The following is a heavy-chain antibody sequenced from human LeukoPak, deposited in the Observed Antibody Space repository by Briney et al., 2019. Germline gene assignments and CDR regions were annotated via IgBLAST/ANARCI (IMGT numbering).Heavy chain of an antibody. Sequence: HPGGSLRLSCAASGFTFSSYAMSWVRQAPGKGLEWVSAISGSGGSTYYADSVKGRFTISRDNSKNTLYLQMNSLRAEDTAVYYCAKDPATIAAAVVGFDPWGQGTLVTVSS. J-gene: IGHJ5*02. CDR3: AKDPATIAAAVVGFDP. D-gene: IGHD6-13*01. V-gene: IGHV3-23*01. CDR1: GFTFSSYA. CDR2: ISGSGGST.